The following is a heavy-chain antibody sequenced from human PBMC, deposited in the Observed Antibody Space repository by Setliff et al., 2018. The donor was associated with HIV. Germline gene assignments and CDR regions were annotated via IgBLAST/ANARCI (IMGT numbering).Heavy chain of an antibody. D-gene: IGHD3-10*01. CDR1: GFTFSGYG. J-gene: IGHJ4*02. CDR2: IWSGGEGN. V-gene: IGHV3-33*06. Sequence: GGSLRLSCVASGFTFSGYGMHWVRQAPGKGLEWVAVIWSGGEGNRYAASVKGRLTISRDDSKNTLYLQMNSLRAEDTAVYYCVNREVRGVIGHWGQGTLVTVSS. CDR3: VNREVRGVIGH.